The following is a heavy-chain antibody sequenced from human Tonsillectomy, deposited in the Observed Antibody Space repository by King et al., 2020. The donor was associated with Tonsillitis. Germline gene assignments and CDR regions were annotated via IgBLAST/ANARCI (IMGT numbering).Heavy chain of an antibody. D-gene: IGHD1-1*01. J-gene: IGHJ4*02. Sequence: VQLVESGGGVVQPGGSLRLSCAASGFTFSSYGMHWVRQAPGKGLEWVAFIRYDGSNKYYADSVKGRFTISRDNSKNTLYLQMNSLRAEDTAVYYCANLYIPHGNTQYWGQGTLVTVSS. CDR3: ANLYIPHGNTQY. V-gene: IGHV3-30*02. CDR1: GFTFSSYG. CDR2: IRYDGSNK.